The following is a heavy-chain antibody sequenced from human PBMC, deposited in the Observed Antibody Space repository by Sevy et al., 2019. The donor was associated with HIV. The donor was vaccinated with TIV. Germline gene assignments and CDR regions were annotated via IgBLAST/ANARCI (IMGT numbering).Heavy chain of an antibody. V-gene: IGHV3-30-3*01. Sequence: GGSLRLSCAASGFTFSSYAMHWVRQAPGKGLEWVAVISYDGSNKYYADSVKGRFTISRDNSKNTLYLQMNSLRAEDTAVYYCARPNSYVLLNDDFDIWGQGTMVTVSS. CDR1: GFTFSSYA. CDR3: ARPNSYVLLNDDFDI. J-gene: IGHJ3*02. D-gene: IGHD5-18*01. CDR2: ISYDGSNK.